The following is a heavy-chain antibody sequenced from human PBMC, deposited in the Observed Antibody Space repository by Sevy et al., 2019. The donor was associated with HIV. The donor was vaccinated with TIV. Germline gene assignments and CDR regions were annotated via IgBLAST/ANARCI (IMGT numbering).Heavy chain of an antibody. CDR3: ARDWLPADLYGMDV. Sequence: GGSLRLSCAASGFTFSSYNMNWVRQAPGKGLEWVSSITASANYIYYANSVKGRFTISRDNAKKSLYLQMNSLRAEDTAVHYCARDWLPADLYGMDVWGQGTTVTVSS. V-gene: IGHV3-21*01. D-gene: IGHD2-2*01. J-gene: IGHJ6*02. CDR2: ITASANYI. CDR1: GFTFSSYN.